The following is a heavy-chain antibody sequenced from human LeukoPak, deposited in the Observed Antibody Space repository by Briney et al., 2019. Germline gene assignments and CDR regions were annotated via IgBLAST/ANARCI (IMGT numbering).Heavy chain of an antibody. Sequence: PGRSLRLSCAASGFTFSSYGMHWVRPAPGRGLEWVAVISYDGSNKYYADSVKGRFTISRDNSKNTLYLQMNSLRAEDTAVYYCAKEVVAAAGTGWFDPWGQGTLVTVSS. J-gene: IGHJ5*02. V-gene: IGHV3-30*18. CDR2: ISYDGSNK. CDR3: AKEVVAAAGTGWFDP. D-gene: IGHD6-13*01. CDR1: GFTFSSYG.